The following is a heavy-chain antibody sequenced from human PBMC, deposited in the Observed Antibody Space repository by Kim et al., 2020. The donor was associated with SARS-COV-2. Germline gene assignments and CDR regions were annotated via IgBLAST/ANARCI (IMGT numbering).Heavy chain of an antibody. CDR2: IYYSGST. Sequence: SETLSLTCTVSGGSISSYYWSWIRQLPGKGLEWIGYIYYSGSTNYNPSLKSRVTISVDTSKNQFSLKLSSVTAADTAVYYCATAILGYFDYWGQGTLVTVSS. CDR3: ATAILGYFDY. CDR1: GGSISSYY. J-gene: IGHJ4*02. D-gene: IGHD3-16*01. V-gene: IGHV4-59*08.